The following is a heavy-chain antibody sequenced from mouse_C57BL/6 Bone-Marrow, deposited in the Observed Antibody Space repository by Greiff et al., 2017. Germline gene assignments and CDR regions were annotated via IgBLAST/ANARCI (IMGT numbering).Heavy chain of an antibody. D-gene: IGHD1-1*01. CDR3: ARLGPFITTVVADWYFDV. CDR2: IYPGNGDT. Sequence: QSGAELVRPGASVKMSCKASGYTFTSYNMHWVKQTPRQGLEWIGAIYPGNGDTSYNQKFTGKATLTVDKYSSTAYMQLSSLTSEDSAVYYCARLGPFITTVVADWYFDVWGTGTTVTVSS. V-gene: IGHV1-12*01. J-gene: IGHJ1*03. CDR1: GYTFTSYN.